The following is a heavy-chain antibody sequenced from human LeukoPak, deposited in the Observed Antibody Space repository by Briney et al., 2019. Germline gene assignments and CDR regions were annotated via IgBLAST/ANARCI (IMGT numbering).Heavy chain of an antibody. V-gene: IGHV3-48*01. CDR3: ARGPRTVVVAARRGFDY. CDR2: ISSSSSTI. J-gene: IGHJ4*02. Sequence: GGSLRLSCAASGFTFSSYSMNWVRQAPGKGLEWVSYISSSSSTIYYADSVKGRFTISRDNAKNSLYLQMNSLRAEDTAVYYCARGPRTVVVAARRGFDYWGQGTLVTVSS. CDR1: GFTFSSYS. D-gene: IGHD2-15*01.